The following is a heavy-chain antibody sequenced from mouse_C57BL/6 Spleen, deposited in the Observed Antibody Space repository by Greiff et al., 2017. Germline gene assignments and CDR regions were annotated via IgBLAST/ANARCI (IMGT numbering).Heavy chain of an antibody. Sequence: QVQLQQSGAELVMPGASVKLSCKASGYTFTSYWMHWVKQRPGQGLEWIGEIDPSDSYTNYNQKFKGKSTLTVDKSSSTAYMQLSSLTSEDSAVYYCASGYDNYWGQGTTRTVSS. CDR2: IDPSDSYT. CDR3: ASGYDNY. CDR1: GYTFTSYW. V-gene: IGHV1-69*01. D-gene: IGHD2-2*01. J-gene: IGHJ2*01.